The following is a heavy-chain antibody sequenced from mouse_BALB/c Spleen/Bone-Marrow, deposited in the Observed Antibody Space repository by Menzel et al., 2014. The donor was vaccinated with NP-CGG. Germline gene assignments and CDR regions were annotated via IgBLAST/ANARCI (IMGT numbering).Heavy chain of an antibody. Sequence: VQLQQSGPDLVKPSQSLSLTCTVTGYSITSGYSWHWIRQFPGKKLEWMGYIHYSGSTNYNPSLKSRISITRDTSKNQFFLQLNFVTTEDTATYYCVVYSNYWHFDVWGAGTTVTVSS. CDR2: IHYSGST. CDR1: GYSITSGYS. J-gene: IGHJ1*01. D-gene: IGHD2-5*01. CDR3: VVYSNYWHFDV. V-gene: IGHV3-1*02.